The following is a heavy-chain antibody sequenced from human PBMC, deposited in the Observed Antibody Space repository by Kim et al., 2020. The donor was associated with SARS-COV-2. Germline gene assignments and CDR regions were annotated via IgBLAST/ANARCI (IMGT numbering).Heavy chain of an antibody. CDR2: IKQDGSEK. CDR3: ARGSTSLRGWFDP. Sequence: GGSLRLSCAASGFTFSSYWMSWVRQAPGKGLEWVANIKQDGSEKYYVDSVKGRFTISRDNAKNSLYLQMNSLRAEDTAVYYCARGSTSLRGWFDPWGQGTLVTVSS. V-gene: IGHV3-7*03. J-gene: IGHJ5*02. D-gene: IGHD2-2*01. CDR1: GFTFSSYW.